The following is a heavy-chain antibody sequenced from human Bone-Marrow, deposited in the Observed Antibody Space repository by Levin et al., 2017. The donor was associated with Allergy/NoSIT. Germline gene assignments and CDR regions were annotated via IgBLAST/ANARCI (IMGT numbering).Heavy chain of an antibody. V-gene: IGHV3-43*01. J-gene: IGHJ4*02. CDR3: AKELSPRIAVTGNIEY. D-gene: IGHD6-19*01. CDR2: ISWDASTT. CDR1: GFTFNDYT. Sequence: GGSLRLSCAASGFTFNDYTMHWVRQAPQRGLEWVSLISWDASTTYYADSVRGRFTISRDNSKNALYLQMNSLTTEDTALYYCAKELSPRIAVTGNIEYWGQGTLVTGSS.